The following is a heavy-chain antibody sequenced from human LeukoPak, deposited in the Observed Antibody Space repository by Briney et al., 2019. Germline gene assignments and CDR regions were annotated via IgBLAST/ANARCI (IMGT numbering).Heavy chain of an antibody. D-gene: IGHD6-13*01. CDR2: INPNSGGT. CDR1: GYTFTGYY. Sequence: ASVKVSCKASGYTFTGYYMHWVRQAPGQVLEWMGWINPNSGGTNYAQKFQGRVTMTRDTSISTAYMELSRLRSDDTAVYYCARDPIAAAVYGMDVWGQGTTVTVSS. J-gene: IGHJ6*02. V-gene: IGHV1-2*02. CDR3: ARDPIAAAVYGMDV.